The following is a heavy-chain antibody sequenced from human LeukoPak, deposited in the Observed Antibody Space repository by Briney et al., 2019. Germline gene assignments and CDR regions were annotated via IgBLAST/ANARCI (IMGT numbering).Heavy chain of an antibody. CDR1: GGSFSGYY. CDR2: INHSGST. D-gene: IGHD3-10*01. CDR3: ARTRPRSYYYGSGSYRYYMDV. Sequence: NPSETLSLTCAVYGGSFSGYYWSWIRQPPGKGLEWIGEINHSGSTNYNPSPKSRVTISVDTSKNQFSLKLSSVTAADTAVYYCARTRPRSYYYGSGSYRYYMDVWGKGTTVTISS. J-gene: IGHJ6*03. V-gene: IGHV4-34*01.